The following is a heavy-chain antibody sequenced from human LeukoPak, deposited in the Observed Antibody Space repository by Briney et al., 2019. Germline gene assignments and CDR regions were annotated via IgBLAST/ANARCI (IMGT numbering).Heavy chain of an antibody. CDR1: GYTFTSYG. CDR2: IIPIFGTA. J-gene: IGHJ5*02. Sequence: SVKVSCKASGYTFTSYGISWVRQAPGQGLEWMGGIIPIFGTANYAQKFQGRVTITADESTSTAYMELSSLRSEDTAVYYCARAPLNVDTAMVREGDWFDPWGQGTLVTVSS. V-gene: IGHV1-69*13. CDR3: ARAPLNVDTAMVREGDWFDP. D-gene: IGHD5-18*01.